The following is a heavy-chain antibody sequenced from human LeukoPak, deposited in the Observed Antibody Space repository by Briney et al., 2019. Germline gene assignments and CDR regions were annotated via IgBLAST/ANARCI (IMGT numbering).Heavy chain of an antibody. CDR2: TYYSGST. CDR3: ARAGYSYGYRYFDL. CDR1: DVSITGTYY. Sequence: SETLSLTCTVSDVSITGTYYWSWIRQPPGKGLEWIGYTYYSGSTNYNPSLKSRVTISVDTSKNQFSLKLSSVTAADTAVYYCARAGYSYGYRYFDLWGRGTLVTVSS. V-gene: IGHV4-59*01. J-gene: IGHJ2*01. D-gene: IGHD5-18*01.